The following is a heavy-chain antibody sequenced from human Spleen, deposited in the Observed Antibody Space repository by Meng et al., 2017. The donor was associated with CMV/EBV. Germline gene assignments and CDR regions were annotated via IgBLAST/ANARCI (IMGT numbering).Heavy chain of an antibody. CDR1: GGTFSPQP. CDR3: TRAPGIGVSGGGSD. J-gene: IGHJ4*02. V-gene: IGHV1-69*05. CDR2: IIPIFGTP. Sequence: KPFGGTFSPQPISWVRQAPGQGLEWMGGIIPIFGTPNYAQKFQGRVTITTDGSTNTVYLELSSLRSDDTAVYYCTRAPGIGVSGGGSDWGQGTLVTVSS. D-gene: IGHD6-19*01.